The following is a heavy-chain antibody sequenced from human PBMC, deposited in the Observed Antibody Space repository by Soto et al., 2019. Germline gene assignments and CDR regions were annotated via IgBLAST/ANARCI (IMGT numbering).Heavy chain of an antibody. J-gene: IGHJ6*02. V-gene: IGHV3-23*01. CDR1: GFTFSSYG. CDR3: AKAIFGVAPVDV. Sequence: EVQLLESGGGLEQPGGSLRLSCAASGFTFSSYGMSWVRQAPGKGLEWVSGISGSGDSTYYADSVKGRFTISRDNSKNALYLQMNSLRAEDTAVYYCAKAIFGVAPVDVWGQGTTVTVSS. CDR2: ISGSGDST. D-gene: IGHD3-3*01.